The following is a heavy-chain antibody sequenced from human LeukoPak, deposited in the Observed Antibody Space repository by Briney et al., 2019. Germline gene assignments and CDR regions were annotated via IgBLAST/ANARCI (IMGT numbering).Heavy chain of an antibody. Sequence: GGSLRLSCAASGFTFSTYAMSWVRQAPGKGLEWVSLVSGSGGSTYYADSVKGRFTISRDNGKNTLSLQMNSLRAEDTALYYCAKERLTTTTFDSWGRGTLVTVSS. D-gene: IGHD4-11*01. V-gene: IGHV3-23*01. CDR1: GFTFSTYA. J-gene: IGHJ4*02. CDR3: AKERLTTTTFDS. CDR2: VSGSGGST.